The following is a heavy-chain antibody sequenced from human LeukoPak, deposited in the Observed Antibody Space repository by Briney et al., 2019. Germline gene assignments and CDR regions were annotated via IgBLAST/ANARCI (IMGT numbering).Heavy chain of an antibody. V-gene: IGHV4-34*01. J-gene: IGHJ6*02. CDR2: INHSGST. CDR3: ARGRGGRYCSGGSCYSHYYYYGMDV. CDR1: GGSFSGYY. Sequence: PSETLSLTCAVYGGSFSGYYWSWIRQPPGKGLEWIGEINHSGSTNYNPSLKSRVTISVDTSKDQFSLKLSSVTAADTAVYYCARGRGGRYCSGGSCYSHYYYYGMDVWGQGTTVTVSS. D-gene: IGHD2-15*01.